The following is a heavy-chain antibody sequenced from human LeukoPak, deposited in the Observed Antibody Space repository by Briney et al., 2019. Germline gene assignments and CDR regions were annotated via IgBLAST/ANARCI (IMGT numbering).Heavy chain of an antibody. V-gene: IGHV4-31*11. D-gene: IGHD5-12*01. Sequence: SQTLSLTCAVSGGSISSGGYYWSWIRQHPGKGLEWIGYIYYSGSTYYNPSLKSRVTISVDTSKNQFSLKLSSVTAADTAVYYCARDRTPDPLRGGNWFDPWGQGTLVTVSS. J-gene: IGHJ5*02. CDR2: IYYSGST. CDR1: GGSISSGGYY. CDR3: ARDRTPDPLRGGNWFDP.